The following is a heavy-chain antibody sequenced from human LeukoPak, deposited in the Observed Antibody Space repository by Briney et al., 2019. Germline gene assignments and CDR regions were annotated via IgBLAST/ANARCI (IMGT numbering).Heavy chain of an antibody. J-gene: IGHJ4*02. Sequence: PGRSLRLSCAASGFTFNSYGMHWVRQPPAKGLEWVAVIWYVESDTSYADSVKGRFTISRDNSKNTLYLQMNSLRAEDTAVYFCARDTRGRDLDYWGQGTLVTVSS. V-gene: IGHV3-33*01. D-gene: IGHD3-16*01. CDR3: ARDTRGRDLDY. CDR1: GFTFNSYG. CDR2: IWYVESDT.